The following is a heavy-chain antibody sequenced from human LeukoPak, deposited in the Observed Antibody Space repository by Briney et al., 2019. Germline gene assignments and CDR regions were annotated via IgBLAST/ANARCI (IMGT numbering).Heavy chain of an antibody. CDR2: MNPDSGNT. CDR3: ARASRGYSYGDFDY. V-gene: IGHV1-8*01. Sequence: ASVKVSCKPSGYTFTSYDINWVRQATGQGLEWMGWMNPDSGNTGYAQKFQDRLTMTRNTSINTAYMELSSLRSEDTAVYYCARASRGYSYGDFDYWGQGTLVTVSS. J-gene: IGHJ4*02. D-gene: IGHD5-18*01. CDR1: GYTFTSYD.